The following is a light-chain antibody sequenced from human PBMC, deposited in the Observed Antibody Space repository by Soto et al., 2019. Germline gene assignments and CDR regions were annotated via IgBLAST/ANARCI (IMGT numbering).Light chain of an antibody. CDR3: QQCDSTPQT. J-gene: IGKJ4*01. Sequence: DIQMTQSPSSLSASVGDRFTITCRASQSINSHLNWYQQKPGKPPKLLIHTTSSLQSGVPSRFSGSGTGTDFTLTISSLQPEDFATYYCQQCDSTPQTFGGGTKV. CDR1: QSINSH. CDR2: TTS. V-gene: IGKV1-39*01.